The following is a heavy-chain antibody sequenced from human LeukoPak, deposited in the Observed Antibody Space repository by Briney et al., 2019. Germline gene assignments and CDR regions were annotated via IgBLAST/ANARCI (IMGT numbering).Heavy chain of an antibody. Sequence: GGSLRLSCAASGFTFDDYAMHWVRQAPGKGLEWVSGISWNSGSIGYADSVKGRFTISRDNAKNSLYLQMNSLRAEDTALYYCAKDPLSRFRGIDFDYWGQGTLVTVSS. CDR2: ISWNSGSI. J-gene: IGHJ4*02. V-gene: IGHV3-9*01. CDR1: GFTFDDYA. D-gene: IGHD3-10*01. CDR3: AKDPLSRFRGIDFDY.